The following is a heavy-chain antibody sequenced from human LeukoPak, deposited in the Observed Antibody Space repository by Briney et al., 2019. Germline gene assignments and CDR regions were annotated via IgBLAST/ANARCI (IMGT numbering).Heavy chain of an antibody. D-gene: IGHD6-19*01. Sequence: PGGSLRLSCAASGFTFSNYAMSWVRQAPGKGLEWISAISGSGGNTFYADSVKGRVTISRDNSKNTLYLQMNSLRAEDTALYYCAKYSSDWYGDYWGQRTLVTVSS. CDR2: ISGSGGNT. CDR3: AKYSSDWYGDY. J-gene: IGHJ4*02. CDR1: GFTFSNYA. V-gene: IGHV3-23*01.